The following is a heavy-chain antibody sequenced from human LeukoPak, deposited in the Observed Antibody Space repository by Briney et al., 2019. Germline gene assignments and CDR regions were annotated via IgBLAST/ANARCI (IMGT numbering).Heavy chain of an antibody. V-gene: IGHV3-23*01. CDR2: ISGSGGST. Sequence: GGSLRLSCAASGFTFSSYAMSWVCQAPGKGLEWVSAISGSGGSTYYADSVKGRFTIPRDNSKNTLYLQMNSLRAEDTAVYYCAKVPERAFDIWGQGTMVTVSS. CDR1: GFTFSSYA. J-gene: IGHJ3*02. CDR3: AKVPERAFDI.